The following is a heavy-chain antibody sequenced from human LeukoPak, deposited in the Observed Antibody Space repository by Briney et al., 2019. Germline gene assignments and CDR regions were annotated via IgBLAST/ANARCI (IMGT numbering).Heavy chain of an antibody. CDR2: ISAYNGNT. Sequence: ASVIVSCKASGYTYTNHGITWVRQAPGQGLEWMGWISAYNGNTNYAQKLQGRVTMTTDTSTSTAYMELRSLRSDDTAVYYCARNYDILTGYYPFDYWGQGTLVTVSS. J-gene: IGHJ4*02. CDR1: GYTYTNHG. D-gene: IGHD3-9*01. CDR3: ARNYDILTGYYPFDY. V-gene: IGHV1-18*04.